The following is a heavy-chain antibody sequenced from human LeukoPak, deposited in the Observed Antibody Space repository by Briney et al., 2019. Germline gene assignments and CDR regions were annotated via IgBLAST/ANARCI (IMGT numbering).Heavy chain of an antibody. Sequence: AETLSLTCTVSGGSVGSSDAWWGWIRQPPGKGLEWIATIYSTGSNFFNPSPKSRVTISADTSTNQFSLRLSSLTAADTAVYYCARRSYGLPFHPWGQGILVTVSS. V-gene: IGHV4-39*01. D-gene: IGHD3-16*01. CDR1: GGSVGSSDAW. CDR2: IYSTGSN. J-gene: IGHJ5*02. CDR3: ARRSYGLPFHP.